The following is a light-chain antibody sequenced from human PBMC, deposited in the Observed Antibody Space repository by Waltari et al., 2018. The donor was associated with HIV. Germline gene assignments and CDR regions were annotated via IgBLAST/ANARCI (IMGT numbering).Light chain of an antibody. Sequence: QSALTQPASVSGSPGQSITISCTGSISDIGNYKYVSWYQQHPGKAPRLMIYEVSNRPSGFSNRFSGSKSGNTASLTISGLQAEDEADYYCCSYTTSTTYVFRTGTKVTV. CDR1: ISDIGNYKY. J-gene: IGLJ1*01. V-gene: IGLV2-14*01. CDR3: CSYTTSTTYV. CDR2: EVS.